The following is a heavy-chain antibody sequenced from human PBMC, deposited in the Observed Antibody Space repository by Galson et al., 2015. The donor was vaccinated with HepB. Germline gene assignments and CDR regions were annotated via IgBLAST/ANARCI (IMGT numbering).Heavy chain of an antibody. CDR1: GFTFSSYS. J-gene: IGHJ2*01. D-gene: IGHD3-9*01. V-gene: IGHV3-48*01. CDR2: ISSSSSTI. Sequence: SLRLSCAASGFTFSSYSMNWVRQAPGKGLEWVSYISSSSSTIYYADSVKGRFTISRDNAKNSLYLQMNSLRAEDTAVYYCARDETYYDILTGYFNYWYFDLWGRGTLVTVSS. CDR3: ARDETYYDILTGYFNYWYFDL.